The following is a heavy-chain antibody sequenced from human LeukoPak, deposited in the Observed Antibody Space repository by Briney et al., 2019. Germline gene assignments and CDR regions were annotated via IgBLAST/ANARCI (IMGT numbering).Heavy chain of an antibody. V-gene: IGHV3-74*01. CDR2: IHTDGRTT. D-gene: IGHD6-13*01. J-gene: IGHJ4*02. CDR1: GFTFSSYW. Sequence: GGSLRLSCAASGFTFSSYWMRWVRQVPGEGLVWVSYIHTDGRTTGYADSVKGRFTISRDNSKNTLYLQMSSLRAEDTATYYCVTESHSRSWYYWGQGTLVTVSS. CDR3: VTESHSRSWYY.